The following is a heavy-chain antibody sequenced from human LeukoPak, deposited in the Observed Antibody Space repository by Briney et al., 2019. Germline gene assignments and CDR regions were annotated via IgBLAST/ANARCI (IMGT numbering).Heavy chain of an antibody. CDR3: AKDVDNGDYVVY. Sequence: GGSLRLSCAASGFTFSSYGMHWVRQAPGMGLEWVSSIGSSGDITYYADSVKGRFTISRDNSKNTLYLQMNSLRAEDTAVYYCAKDVDNGDYVVYWGQGTLVTVSS. D-gene: IGHD4-17*01. CDR2: IGSSGDIT. J-gene: IGHJ4*02. V-gene: IGHV3-23*01. CDR1: GFTFSSYG.